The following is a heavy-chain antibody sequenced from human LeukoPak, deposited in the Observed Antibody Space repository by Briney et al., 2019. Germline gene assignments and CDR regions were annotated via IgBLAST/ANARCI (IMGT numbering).Heavy chain of an antibody. CDR3: ARDYKFYCTNGVCYTYYFDY. CDR1: GGSIYSYY. Sequence: SETLSLTCTVSGGSIYSYYWSWIRQPAGKGLEWIGRIYTSGSTNYNPSPKSRVTMSVDTSKNQFSLRLTSVTAADTAVYYCARDYKFYCTNGVCYTYYFDYWGQGTLVTVSS. D-gene: IGHD2-8*01. CDR2: IYTSGST. V-gene: IGHV4-4*07. J-gene: IGHJ4*02.